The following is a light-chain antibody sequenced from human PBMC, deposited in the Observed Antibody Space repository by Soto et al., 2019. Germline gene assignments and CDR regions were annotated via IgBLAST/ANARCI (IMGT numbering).Light chain of an antibody. CDR1: QSVGSTY. V-gene: IGKV3-20*01. J-gene: IGKJ1*01. CDR2: GVS. CDR3: QQYGSSPRT. Sequence: EVVLTQSPGTLPLSPGERATLSSRASQSVGSTYLAWYQRKPGQAPRLLIYGVSSRATGIPDRFSGSGSGTDFTLTISRLEPEDFAVYYCQQYGSSPRTFGQGTKVDI.